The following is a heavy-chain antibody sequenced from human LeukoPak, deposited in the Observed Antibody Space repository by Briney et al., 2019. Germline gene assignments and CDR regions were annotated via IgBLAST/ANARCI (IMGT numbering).Heavy chain of an antibody. J-gene: IGHJ4*02. Sequence: GGSLRLSCAASGFTFRTYWMSWVRQAPGKGLEWVANIKEDGTEKYYVDSVKGRFTISRDNAKNSLYLQMNSLRAEDTAVYYCAYDFWSGYSHWGQGTLVTVSS. CDR3: AYDFWSGYSH. V-gene: IGHV3-7*03. D-gene: IGHD3-3*01. CDR1: GFTFRTYW. CDR2: IKEDGTEK.